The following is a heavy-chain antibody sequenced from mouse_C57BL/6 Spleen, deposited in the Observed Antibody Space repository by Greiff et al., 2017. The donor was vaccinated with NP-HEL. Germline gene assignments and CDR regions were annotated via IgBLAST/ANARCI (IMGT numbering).Heavy chain of an antibody. V-gene: IGHV1-55*01. CDR1: GYTFTSYW. CDR2: IYPGSGST. J-gene: IGHJ2*01. D-gene: IGHD2-5*01. Sequence: QVQLQQSGAELVKPGASVKMSCKASGYTFTSYWITWVKQRPGQGLEWIGDIYPGSGSTNYNEKFKSKATLTVDTSSSTAYMQLSSLTSEDSAVYYCARRSAYYSNYFDYWGQGTTLTVSS. CDR3: ARRSAYYSNYFDY.